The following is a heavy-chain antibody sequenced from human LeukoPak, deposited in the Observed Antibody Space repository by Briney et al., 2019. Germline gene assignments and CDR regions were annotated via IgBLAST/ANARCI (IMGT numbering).Heavy chain of an antibody. CDR1: GFTFSSYA. CDR2: ISGSGGST. Sequence: TGGSLRLSCAASGFTFSSYAMSWVRQAPGKGLEWVSAISGSGGSTYYADSVKGRFTISRDNSKNTLYLQMNSLRAEDTAVYYCAGGVGSQLLYYYYYGMDVWGQGTTVTVSS. V-gene: IGHV3-23*01. J-gene: IGHJ6*02. CDR3: AGGVGSQLLYYYYYGMDV. D-gene: IGHD2-2*01.